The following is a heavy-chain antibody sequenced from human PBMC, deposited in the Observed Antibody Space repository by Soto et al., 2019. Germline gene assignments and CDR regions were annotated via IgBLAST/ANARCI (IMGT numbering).Heavy chain of an antibody. D-gene: IGHD2-15*01. CDR3: ARDPGYCSGGSCYGIYYFDY. Sequence: GGSLRLSCAASGFTFSSYGMHWVRQAPGKGLEWVAVIWYDGSNKYYADSVKGRFTISRDNSKNTLYLQMNSLRAEDTAVYYCARDPGYCSGGSCYGIYYFDYWGQGTLVTVSS. CDR1: GFTFSSYG. V-gene: IGHV3-33*01. CDR2: IWYDGSNK. J-gene: IGHJ4*02.